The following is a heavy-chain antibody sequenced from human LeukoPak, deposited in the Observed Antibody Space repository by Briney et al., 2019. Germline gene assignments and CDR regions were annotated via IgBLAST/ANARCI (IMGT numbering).Heavy chain of an antibody. CDR3: ARVFRSSGWYVYFDY. V-gene: IGHV1-69*13. Sequence: SVKVSCKASGGTFSSYAISWVRQAPGQGLEWMGGIIPIFGTANYAQKSQGRVTITADESTSTAYMELSSLRSEDTAVYYCARVFRSSGWYVYFDYWGQGTLVTVSS. J-gene: IGHJ4*02. CDR1: GGTFSSYA. D-gene: IGHD6-19*01. CDR2: IIPIFGTA.